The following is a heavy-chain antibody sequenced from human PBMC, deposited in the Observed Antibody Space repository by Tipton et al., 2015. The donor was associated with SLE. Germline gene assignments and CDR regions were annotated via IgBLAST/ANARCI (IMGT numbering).Heavy chain of an antibody. Sequence: TLSLTCAVYGGSISSSSSYYWSWIRQPPGKGLEWIGYIYTSGSTNYNPSLKSRVTISVDTSKNQFSLKLSSVTAADTAVYYCASYGSGPLNAFEIWGQGTMVTVSS. V-gene: IGHV4-61*09. CDR2: IYTSGST. CDR3: ASYGSGPLNAFEI. D-gene: IGHD3-10*01. J-gene: IGHJ3*02. CDR1: GGSISSSSSYY.